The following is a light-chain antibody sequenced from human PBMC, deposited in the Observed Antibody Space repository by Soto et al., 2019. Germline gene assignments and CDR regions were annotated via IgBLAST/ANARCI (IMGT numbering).Light chain of an antibody. CDR2: KAS. V-gene: IGKV1-5*03. CDR1: QSISIW. CDR3: LQYNNYPWT. Sequence: DIQMTQSPSTLSASVGDRVTITCRASQSISIWLAWYQQKPGRAPKFLIYKASDLQSGVPSRFSGSGSGAEFTLTISSLQPDDVATYYCLQYNNYPWTFGQGTKVDI. J-gene: IGKJ1*01.